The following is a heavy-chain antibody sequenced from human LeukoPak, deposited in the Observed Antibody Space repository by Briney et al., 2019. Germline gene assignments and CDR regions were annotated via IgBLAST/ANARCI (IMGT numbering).Heavy chain of an antibody. V-gene: IGHV1-46*01. J-gene: IGHJ4*02. CDR1: GYTFTSNY. CDR3: ARDQEGFDY. CDR2: IYPRDGST. Sequence: ASVTVSCTASGYTFTSNYIHWVRQAPGQGLEWMGMIYPRDGSTSYAQKFQGRVTVTRDTSTSTVHMELSGLRSEDTAVYYCARDQEGFDYWGQGTLVTVSS.